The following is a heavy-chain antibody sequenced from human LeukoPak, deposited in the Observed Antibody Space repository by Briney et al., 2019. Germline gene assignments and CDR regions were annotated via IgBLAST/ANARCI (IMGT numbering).Heavy chain of an antibody. D-gene: IGHD3-22*01. J-gene: IGHJ2*01. V-gene: IGHV4-59*01. CDR1: GGSISGYY. CDR3: AREDRHYYYDSSGGHGNFDL. CDR2: IYYTGST. Sequence: VKPSETLSLTCTDSGGSISGYYWSWVRQPPGKGLEWIGYIYYTGSTNYNPSLKSRVTVSVDTSKNQFSLKLNSVTAADTAVYYCAREDRHYYYDSSGGHGNFDLWGRGTLVTVSS.